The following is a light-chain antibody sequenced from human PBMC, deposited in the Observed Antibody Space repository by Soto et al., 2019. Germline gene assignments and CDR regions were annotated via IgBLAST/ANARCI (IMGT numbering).Light chain of an antibody. Sequence: DIQMTQSPSSLSASVGDRVTITCRASQSISSYLNWYQQKPGKAPKLLIYAASSLQSGVPSRFSGSGSGTDFTLTISSLQPEDFATYYGQQSYSTPRTFGQGTNVDIK. J-gene: IGKJ2*01. CDR3: QQSYSTPRT. CDR2: AAS. V-gene: IGKV1-39*01. CDR1: QSISSY.